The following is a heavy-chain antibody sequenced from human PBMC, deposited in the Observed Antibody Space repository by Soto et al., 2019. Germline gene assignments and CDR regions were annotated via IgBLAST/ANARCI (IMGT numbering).Heavy chain of an antibody. CDR2: IWNDGIRK. CDR1: GFTFSKYG. CDR3: ARDDDNDANALDY. J-gene: IGHJ4*02. Sequence: GGSLRLACAASGFTFSKYGMHWVRQAPGKGLEWVALIWNDGIRKVYVDSVKGRFTISRDNSRNTLDLQMNNLRDEDTAVYYCARDDDNDANALDYWGPGTLVTVSS. V-gene: IGHV3-33*01.